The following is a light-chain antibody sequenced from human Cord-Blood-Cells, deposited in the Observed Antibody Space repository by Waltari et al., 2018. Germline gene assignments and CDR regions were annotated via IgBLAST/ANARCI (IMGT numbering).Light chain of an antibody. CDR3: LQDYNYPP. V-gene: IGKV1-6*01. CDR1: QGIRND. J-gene: IGKJ1*01. CDR2: AAS. Sequence: AIQMTQSPSSLSASVGDRVTITCRASQGIRNDLGWYQQKPGKAPKLLIYAASSLQSGVPARFSGSGSGTDFTLTISSLQPEDFATYYCLQDYNYPPFGQGTKVEIK.